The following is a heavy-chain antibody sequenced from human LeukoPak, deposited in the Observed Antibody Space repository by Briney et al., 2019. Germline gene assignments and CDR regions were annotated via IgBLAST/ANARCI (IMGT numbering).Heavy chain of an antibody. CDR2: ISYDGSNT. CDR3: AKGMRSGGATPSDF. CDR1: GYTFTSYA. D-gene: IGHD1-26*01. J-gene: IGHJ4*02. V-gene: IGHV3-30*04. Sequence: SCKASGYTFTSYAMHWVRQAPGKGLEWVAVISYDGSNTYYADSVKGRFTISRDNSKNTLYMQMNSLRAEDTAVYYCAKGMRSGGATPSDFWGQGTLVTVSS.